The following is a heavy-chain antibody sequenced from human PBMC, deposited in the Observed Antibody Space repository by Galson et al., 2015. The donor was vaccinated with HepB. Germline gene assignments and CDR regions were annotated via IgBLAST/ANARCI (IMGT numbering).Heavy chain of an antibody. Sequence: SLRLSCAASGFIFSRYAMTWVRQAPGKGLEWVSTIIGSGVATFYADSVKGRFTVSRDNSKNTLYLHMNGLRIEDTAVYYCAKFGRLDTSSICDYWGQGTPLTVSS. CDR3: AKFGRLDTSSICDY. V-gene: IGHV3-23*01. CDR2: IIGSGVAT. J-gene: IGHJ4*02. D-gene: IGHD5-18*01. CDR1: GFIFSRYA.